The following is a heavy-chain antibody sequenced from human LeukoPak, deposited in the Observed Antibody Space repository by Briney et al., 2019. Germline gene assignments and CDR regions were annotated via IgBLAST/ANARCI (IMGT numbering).Heavy chain of an antibody. CDR1: EFTYG. Sequence: GGSLRLSCTASEFTYGMNWARQAPGKGLEWVASINHNGNVNYYVDSVKGRFTISRDNAKNSLYLQMSNLRAEDTAVYFCARGGGLDVWGQGARSPSP. CDR3: ARGGGLDV. J-gene: IGHJ6*02. CDR2: INHNGNVN. V-gene: IGHV3-7*03. D-gene: IGHD3-16*01.